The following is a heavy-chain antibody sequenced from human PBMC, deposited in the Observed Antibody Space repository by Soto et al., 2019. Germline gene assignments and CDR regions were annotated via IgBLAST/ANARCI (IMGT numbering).Heavy chain of an antibody. CDR3: SGTSSLQRYYLDV. CDR2: TYYRSRWYN. V-gene: IGHV6-1*01. J-gene: IGHJ6*03. D-gene: IGHD1-7*01. Sequence: PSQTLSLTCVISGDSVSSNSAAWNWIRQSPSRGLEWLGRTYYRSRWYNDYAVSVRSRITVNADTSKSQFSLHLNSVTPEDTAVYYCSGTSSLQRYYLDVWNKGSSVPV. CDR1: GDSVSSNSAA.